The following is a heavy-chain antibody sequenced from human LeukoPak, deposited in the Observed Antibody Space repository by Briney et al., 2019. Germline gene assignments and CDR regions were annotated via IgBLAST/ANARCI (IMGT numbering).Heavy chain of an antibody. V-gene: IGHV4-39*07. CDR1: GGSVSSTSYH. D-gene: IGHD6-13*01. CDR2: IYYSGST. CDR3: ARGGSNIAAPREFVI. J-gene: IGHJ3*02. Sequence: SETLSLTCTVSGGSVSSTSYHWGWIRQPPGKGLEWIGTIYYSGSTYYNPSLKSRVTISVDTSKNQFSLKLSSVTAADTAVFYCARGGSNIAAPREFVIWGQGTMVTVSS.